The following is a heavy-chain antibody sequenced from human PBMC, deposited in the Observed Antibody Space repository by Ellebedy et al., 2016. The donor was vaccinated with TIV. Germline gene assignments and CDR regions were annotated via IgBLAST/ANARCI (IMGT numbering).Heavy chain of an antibody. J-gene: IGHJ5*02. D-gene: IGHD3-10*01. V-gene: IGHV4-59*13. CDR3: ARDRGLLGS. Sequence: MPSETLSLTCTVSGGSMSPYYWTWVRQPPGGGLEWIGYIFYNGMTNYNPSLKSRVTISVDTSKNQFSLTLTSVTAADTAFYDCARDRGLLGSWGQGTLVTVAS. CDR2: IFYNGMT. CDR1: GGSMSPYY.